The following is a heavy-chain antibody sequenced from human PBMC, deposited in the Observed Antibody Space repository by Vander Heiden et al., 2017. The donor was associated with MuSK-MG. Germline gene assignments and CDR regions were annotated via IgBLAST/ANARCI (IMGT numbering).Heavy chain of an antibody. CDR3: ARDIVVVVAASLGYYFDY. D-gene: IGHD2-15*01. CDR1: GFTFSSYW. CDR2: IKQDGSEK. Sequence: EVQLVESGGGLVQPGGSLRLSCAASGFTFSSYWMSWVRQAPGKGREWVANIKQDGSEKYYVESVKGRFTISRDNAKNSLYLQMNSLRAEDTAVYYCARDIVVVVAASLGYYFDYWGQGTLVTVSS. J-gene: IGHJ4*02. V-gene: IGHV3-7*01.